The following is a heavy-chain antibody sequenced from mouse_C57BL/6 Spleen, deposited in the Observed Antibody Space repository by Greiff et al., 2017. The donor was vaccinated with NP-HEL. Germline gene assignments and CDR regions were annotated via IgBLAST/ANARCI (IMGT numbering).Heavy chain of an antibody. V-gene: IGHV1-19*01. Sequence: EVKLQESGPVLVKPGASVKMSCKASGYTFTDYYMNWVKQSHGKSLEWIGVINPYNGGTSYNQKFKGKATLTVDKSSSTAYMELNSLTSEDSAVYYCARYYYGSSYDYWGQGTTLTVSS. CDR1: GYTFTDYY. D-gene: IGHD1-1*01. J-gene: IGHJ2*01. CDR2: INPYNGGT. CDR3: ARYYYGSSYDY.